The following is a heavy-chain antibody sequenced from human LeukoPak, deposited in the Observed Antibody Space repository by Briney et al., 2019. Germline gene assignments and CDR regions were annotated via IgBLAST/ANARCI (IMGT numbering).Heavy chain of an antibody. CDR3: ARGHYDVLAASYKWTPDY. Sequence: GGSLRLSCAASGFTFNTFNMNWVRQAPGKGLEWVSSITSGGDYIYYADSVKGRFTTSRDNAKNSLSLQLNSLRVEDTAFYYCARGHYDVLAASYKWTPDYWGQGTLVTVSS. D-gene: IGHD3-9*01. J-gene: IGHJ4*02. CDR1: GFTFNTFN. V-gene: IGHV3-21*01. CDR2: ITSGGDYI.